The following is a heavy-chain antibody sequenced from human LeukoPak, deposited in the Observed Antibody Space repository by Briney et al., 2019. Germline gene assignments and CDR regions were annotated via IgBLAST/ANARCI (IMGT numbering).Heavy chain of an antibody. V-gene: IGHV1-2*02. CDR3: ARDSGASTEAPPYYYYYYMDV. D-gene: IGHD4/OR15-4a*01. CDR2: INPNSGGT. Sequence: ASVKVSCKASGYTFTGYYMHWVRQAPGQGLEWMGWINPNSGGTNYAQKFQGRVTMTRDMSISTAYMELSRLRSDDTAVYYCARDSGASTEAPPYYYYYYMDVWGKGTTVTVSS. J-gene: IGHJ6*03. CDR1: GYTFTGYY.